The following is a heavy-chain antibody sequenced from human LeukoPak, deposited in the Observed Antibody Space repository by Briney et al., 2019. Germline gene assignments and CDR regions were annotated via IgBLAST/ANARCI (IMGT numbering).Heavy chain of an antibody. D-gene: IGHD3-3*02. CDR1: GLTRSSYA. CDR3: ARGAFSGLDD. CDR2: IFYEGGNI. J-gene: IGHJ4*02. Sequence: GRCLSLSCAASGLTRSSYAMHAVRQAPGKGVERVAAIFYEGGNIHYGDSVRGHFTISRDNPKNTLSLQMNSLTTGDTAVYYCARGAFSGLDDWGQGTLVTASS. V-gene: IGHV3-30-3*01.